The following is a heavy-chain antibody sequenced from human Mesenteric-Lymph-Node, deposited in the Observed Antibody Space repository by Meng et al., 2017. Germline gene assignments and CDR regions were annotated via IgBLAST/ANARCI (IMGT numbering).Heavy chain of an antibody. CDR1: GYTFTSYY. J-gene: IGHJ3*02. CDR2: INPSGGST. V-gene: IGHV1-46*01. Sequence: ASVKVSCKASGYTFTSYYMHWVRQAPGQGLEWMGIINPSGGSTSYAQKFQGRVTMTRDTSTSTVYMELSSLRSEDTAVYYCARDEGGYSYGRTDAFDIWGQGTMVTVSS. CDR3: ARDEGGYSYGRTDAFDI. D-gene: IGHD5-18*01.